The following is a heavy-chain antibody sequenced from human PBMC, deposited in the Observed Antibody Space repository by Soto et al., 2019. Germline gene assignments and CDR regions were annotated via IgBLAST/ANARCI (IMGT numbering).Heavy chain of an antibody. D-gene: IGHD5-12*01. CDR3: ARPSGYAFDY. CDR1: GFTFSSYA. CDR2: ISSNGGST. J-gene: IGHJ4*02. Sequence: GGSLRLSCAASGFTFSSYAMHWVRQAPGKGLEYVSVISSNGGSTYYANSVKGRFTISRDNSKNTLYLQMGSLRAEDMAVYYCARPSGYAFDYWGQGT. V-gene: IGHV3-64*01.